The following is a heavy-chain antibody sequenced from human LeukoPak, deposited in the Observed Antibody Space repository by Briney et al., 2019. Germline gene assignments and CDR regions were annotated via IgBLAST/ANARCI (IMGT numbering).Heavy chain of an antibody. Sequence: SVKVSCKASGFTFTSSAVQWVRQARGQRLEWIGWIVVGNGNTNYAQKFQERVTITRDMSTSTAYMELSSLRSEDTAVYYCAAIPGIAVAVNFDYWGQGTLVTVSS. V-gene: IGHV1-58*01. CDR1: GFTFTSSA. CDR3: AAIPGIAVAVNFDY. CDR2: IVVGNGNT. J-gene: IGHJ4*02. D-gene: IGHD6-19*01.